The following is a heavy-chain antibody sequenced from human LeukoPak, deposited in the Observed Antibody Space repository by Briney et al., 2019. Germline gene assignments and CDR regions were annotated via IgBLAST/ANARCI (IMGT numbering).Heavy chain of an antibody. J-gene: IGHJ6*03. CDR1: GGSISSYY. V-gene: IGHV4-59*01. CDR3: ARAWCGYSYGYNYYYHYMDV. D-gene: IGHD5-18*01. CDR2: IYYSGST. Sequence: SETLSLTCTVSGGSISSYYWSWIRQPPGKGLEWIGYIYYSGSTNYNPSLKSRVTISVDTSKNQFSPKLSSVTAADTAVYYCARAWCGYSYGYNYYYHYMDVWGKGTTVTVSS.